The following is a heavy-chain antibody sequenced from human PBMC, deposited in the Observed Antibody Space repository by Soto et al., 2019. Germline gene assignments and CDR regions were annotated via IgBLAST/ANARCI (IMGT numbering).Heavy chain of an antibody. CDR3: ARGGCTKTSCYILDF. CDR2: INTDGSYT. CDR1: GFRFSSYW. D-gene: IGHD2-2*02. Sequence: EVQLVESGGGLVQPGGSLRLSCAASGFRFSSYWMHWVRQVPGKGLVWVSHINTDGSYTTYADFAKGRFTVSRDNAKNTLHLQINSLRAEDTAVYYCARGGCTKTSCYILDFWGQGTFITVSS. V-gene: IGHV3-74*01. J-gene: IGHJ4*02.